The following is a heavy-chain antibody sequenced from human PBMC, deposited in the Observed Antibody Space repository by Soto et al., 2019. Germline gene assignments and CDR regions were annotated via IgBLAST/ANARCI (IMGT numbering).Heavy chain of an antibody. D-gene: IGHD1-20*01. CDR2: INWDGSNT. Sequence: GGSLRLSCAASGFNFDDYSMHWVRQAPGKGLEWVSLINWDGSNTYYADSVKGRFTISRDNSRNSLYLEMNSLRTEDTALYLCAKVSTRHSWNDGLDSWGKGTLVTVSS. CDR1: GFNFDDYS. J-gene: IGHJ4*02. CDR3: AKVSTRHSWNDGLDS. V-gene: IGHV3-43*01.